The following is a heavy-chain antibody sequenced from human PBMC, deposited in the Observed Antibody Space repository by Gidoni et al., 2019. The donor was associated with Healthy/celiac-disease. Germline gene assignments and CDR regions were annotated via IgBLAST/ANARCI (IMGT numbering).Heavy chain of an antibody. V-gene: IGHV1-2*02. J-gene: IGHJ6*02. Sequence: QVQLVQSGAEVKKPGASVKVSCKASGYTFTGYYMHWVRQAPGQGLQWLGCINPNSGGTNYAQKFQGRVTMTRDTSISTAYMELSRLRSDDTAVYYCAMIGGYCSGGSCYYGMDVWGQGTTVTVSS. D-gene: IGHD2-15*01. CDR1: GYTFTGYY. CDR3: AMIGGYCSGGSCYYGMDV. CDR2: INPNSGGT.